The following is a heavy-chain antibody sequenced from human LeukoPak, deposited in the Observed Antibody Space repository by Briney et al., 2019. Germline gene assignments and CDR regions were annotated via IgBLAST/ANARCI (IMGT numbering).Heavy chain of an antibody. CDR3: ALNLERSYYFDY. CDR2: IGTTGDTI. CDR1: GFTFSSYS. J-gene: IGHJ4*02. Sequence: TGGSLRLSCAASGFTFSSYSINWVRQAPGKGLEWLSYIGTTGDTIYYADSVKGRFTVSRDNAKNSLYLQMNSLRAEDTAVYYCALNLERSYYFDYWGQGTLVTVSS. D-gene: IGHD3-3*01. V-gene: IGHV3-48*01.